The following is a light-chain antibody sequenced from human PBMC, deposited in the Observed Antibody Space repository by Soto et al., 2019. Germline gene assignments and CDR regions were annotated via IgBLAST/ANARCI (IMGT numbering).Light chain of an antibody. V-gene: IGLV1-44*01. CDR2: YNN. CDR1: TSNIGSNT. J-gene: IGLJ1*01. CDR3: AEWYDSLDGIYV. Sequence: QSVLTQPPSASGTPGQRVTISCSGSTSNIGSNTVNWYQQLPGTAPKLLIYYNNQRPSGVPDRFSCSKSGTSASLAISGLRSEDDDADYCAEWYDSLDGIYVFGTGTKLTVL.